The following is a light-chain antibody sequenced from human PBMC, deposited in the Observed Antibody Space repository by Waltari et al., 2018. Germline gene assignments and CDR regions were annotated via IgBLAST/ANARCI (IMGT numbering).Light chain of an antibody. Sequence: DIVMTQSPDSLAVSLGERATINCKSSQTILHNPNNNYYLAWYQQKPGQPPKLLIYWASTRESGVPDRFSGSGSGTDFTLTISSLQAEDVAVYYCQQYDSPPWTFGQGTKVEI. CDR3: QQYDSPPWT. CDR2: WAS. J-gene: IGKJ1*01. V-gene: IGKV4-1*01. CDR1: QTILHNPNNNYY.